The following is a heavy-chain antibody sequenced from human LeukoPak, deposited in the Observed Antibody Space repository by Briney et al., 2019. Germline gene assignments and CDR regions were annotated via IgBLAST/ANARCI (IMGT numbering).Heavy chain of an antibody. CDR2: IWHDGSNK. CDR1: GFSFNTFG. D-gene: IGHD2-15*01. J-gene: IGHJ4*02. V-gene: IGHV3-33*01. CDR3: ARGLSDGYCRGGTCPDFDY. Sequence: GKSLRLSCTASGFSFNTFGMHWVRQTPGKGLEWVAVIWHDGSNKYYADSVKGRFTISRDNSKNTVYVQMNSPRVEDTAVYYCARGLSDGYCRGGTCPDFDYWGLGSLVTVSS.